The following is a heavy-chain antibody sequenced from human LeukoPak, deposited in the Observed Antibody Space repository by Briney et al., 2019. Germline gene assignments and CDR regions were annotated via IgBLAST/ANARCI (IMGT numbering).Heavy chain of an antibody. D-gene: IGHD4-17*01. CDR3: ARDPPTVSNFDY. CDR1: GFTFSSYW. J-gene: IGHJ4*02. Sequence: GGSLRLSCAAPGFTFSSYWMSWVRQAPGKGLEWVSSISSSSSYIYYADSVKGRFTISRDNAKNSLYLQMNSLRAEDTAVYYCARDPPTVSNFDYWGQGTLVTVSS. CDR2: ISSSSSYI. V-gene: IGHV3-21*01.